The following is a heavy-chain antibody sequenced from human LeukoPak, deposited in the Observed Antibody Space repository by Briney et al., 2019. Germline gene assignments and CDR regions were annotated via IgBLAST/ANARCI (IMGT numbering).Heavy chain of an antibody. D-gene: IGHD1-26*01. CDR3: ARALTATTGIGWGYYFDY. J-gene: IGHJ4*02. CDR2: IYSGGST. V-gene: IGHV3-53*01. CDR1: GFTVSSNY. Sequence: GWSLRLSCAASGFTVSSNYMSWVRQAPGKGLEWVSVIYSGGSTYYADSVKGRFTISRDNSKNTLYLQMNSLRAEDTAVYYCARALTATTGIGWGYYFDYWGQGTLVTVSS.